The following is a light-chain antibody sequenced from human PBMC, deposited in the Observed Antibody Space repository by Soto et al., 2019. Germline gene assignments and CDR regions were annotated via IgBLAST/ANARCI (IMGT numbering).Light chain of an antibody. J-gene: IGKJ2*01. Sequence: ETVLTQSPGTLYLSPGERATLYCWASQSVSRSSAWYQQKPGQAPRLLIYGTSSRAIGVPDRFSGSGSGTYFTLTISRLEPEDFAVYFCQQYGSSPPTFGRGIRLQIK. CDR1: QSVSRS. CDR2: GTS. CDR3: QQYGSSPPT. V-gene: IGKV3-20*01.